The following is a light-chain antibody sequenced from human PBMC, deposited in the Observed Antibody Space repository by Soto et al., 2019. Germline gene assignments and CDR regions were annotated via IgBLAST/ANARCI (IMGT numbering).Light chain of an antibody. CDR2: DVN. V-gene: IGLV2-11*01. CDR1: SSDVGGYNY. Sequence: QSALTQPRSVSGSPGQSVTISCTGTSSDVGGYNYVSWYQQHPGKAPKLMIYDVNKWPSGVHDRFSGSKSGNTASLTISGLQAEDDAEYYCCSYAGSYTVFGGGTKLTFL. CDR3: CSYAGSYTV. J-gene: IGLJ2*01.